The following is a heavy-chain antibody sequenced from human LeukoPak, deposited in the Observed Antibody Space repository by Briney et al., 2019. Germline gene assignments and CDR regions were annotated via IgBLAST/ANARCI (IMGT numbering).Heavy chain of an antibody. CDR1: GFTFRSYG. Sequence: QPGRSLRLSCAASGFTFRSYGMHWVRQAPGKGLEWAAIISYDGSNKYYADSVRGRFTISRDNSTNTLYLQMNSLRAEDTAVYYCARDLHDSSGYYYEWGDYWGQGTLVTVSS. CDR2: ISYDGSNK. V-gene: IGHV3-30*03. D-gene: IGHD3-22*01. CDR3: ARDLHDSSGYYYEWGDY. J-gene: IGHJ4*02.